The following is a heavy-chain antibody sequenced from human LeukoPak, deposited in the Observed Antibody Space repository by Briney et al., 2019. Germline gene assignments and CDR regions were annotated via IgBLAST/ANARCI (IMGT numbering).Heavy chain of an antibody. J-gene: IGHJ4*02. Sequence: PGGSLRLSCAASGFTFSSYAMSSVRQAPGKGLEWVSAISGSGGSTYYADTVKCRFTISRDNSKNTLYLQMNSLRAEDTAVYYCENPAKLWFGYWGQGTLVTVSS. CDR3: ENPAKLWFGY. CDR2: ISGSGGST. D-gene: IGHD3-10*01. V-gene: IGHV3-23*01. CDR1: GFTFSSYA.